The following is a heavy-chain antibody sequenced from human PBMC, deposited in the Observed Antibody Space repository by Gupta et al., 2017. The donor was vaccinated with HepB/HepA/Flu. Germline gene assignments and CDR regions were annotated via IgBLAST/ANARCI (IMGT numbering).Heavy chain of an antibody. CDR2: ITNDGSST. CDR3: VRGIYAYDY. J-gene: IGHJ4*02. CDR1: GFTFSSYW. V-gene: IGHV3-74*01. Sequence: DVQLVESGGGLVQPGGSPRLSCAASGFTFSSYWMHWVRQAPGKGLVWVSRITNDGSSTDYADSVKGRFTISRDNAKNTLYLQMNSLRAEDTAVYYCVRGIYAYDYWGQGTLVTVSS. D-gene: IGHD3-16*01.